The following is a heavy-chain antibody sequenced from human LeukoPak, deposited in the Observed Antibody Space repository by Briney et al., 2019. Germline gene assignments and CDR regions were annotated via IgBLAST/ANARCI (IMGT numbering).Heavy chain of an antibody. Sequence: PSETLSLTCAVYDGSVSGAVSGYYWSWVRQPPGKGLEWIGEVDHRGSTNYNPSLKSRVTISMDTPKNQFSLKLSSVSAADTAVYYCARDPLAHAGYEFDYWGQGTLVTVSA. CDR3: ARDPLAHAGYEFDY. CDR1: DGSVSGAVSGYY. J-gene: IGHJ4*02. V-gene: IGHV4-34*01. D-gene: IGHD5-12*01. CDR2: VDHRGST.